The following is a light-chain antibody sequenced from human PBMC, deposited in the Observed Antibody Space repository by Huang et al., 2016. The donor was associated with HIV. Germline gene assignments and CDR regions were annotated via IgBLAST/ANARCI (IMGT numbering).Light chain of an antibody. Sequence: ERVMTQSPVTLSVSPRERATFSCRASQSISSKLAWYQQKPGQAPRLLIYGASTRATGIPARFSGSGSGTEFTLTISSLQSEDFAVYYCQQYNNWPFTFGPGTRVDIK. V-gene: IGKV3-15*01. CDR3: QQYNNWPFT. CDR1: QSISSK. J-gene: IGKJ3*01. CDR2: GAS.